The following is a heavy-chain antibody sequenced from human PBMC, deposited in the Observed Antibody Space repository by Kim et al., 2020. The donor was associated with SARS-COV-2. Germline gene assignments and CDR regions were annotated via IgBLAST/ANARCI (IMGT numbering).Heavy chain of an antibody. CDR3: AKDPGTITFGGVIVIGAFDY. V-gene: IGHV3-23*01. J-gene: IGHJ4*02. CDR2: ISGSGGST. Sequence: GGSLRLSCAASGFTFSSYAMSWVRQAPGKGLEWVSAISGSGGSTYYADSVKGRFTISRDNSKNTLYLQMNSLRAEDTAVYYCAKDPGTITFGGVIVIGAFDYWGQGTLATVSS. CDR1: GFTFSSYA. D-gene: IGHD3-16*02.